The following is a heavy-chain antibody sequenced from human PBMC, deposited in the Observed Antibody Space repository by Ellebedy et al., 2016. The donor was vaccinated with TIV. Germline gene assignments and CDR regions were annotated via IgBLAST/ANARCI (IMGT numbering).Heavy chain of an antibody. CDR2: MSGSTITT. V-gene: IGHV3-48*04. CDR3: ARDMAWGNERVIDAFDI. J-gene: IGHJ3*02. Sequence: GGSLRLSCAASGFSFSSYSMNWVRQAPGKGLEWVSYMSGSTITTYYADSVRGRFTISRDNAKNSLYLQMNSLRAKDTAVYYCARDMAWGNERVIDAFDIWGQGTMVTVSS. CDR1: GFSFSSYS. D-gene: IGHD7-27*01.